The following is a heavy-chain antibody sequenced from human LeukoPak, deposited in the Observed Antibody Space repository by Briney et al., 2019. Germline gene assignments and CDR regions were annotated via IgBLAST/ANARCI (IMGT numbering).Heavy chain of an antibody. Sequence: SGGSLRLSCAASGFTFDDYAMHWVRQPPGKGLEWVSLTTWDGGNIYYADSVKGRFTISRDNSKNSLYLQMNSLRAEDTALYYCAKDMSSNFYGSSAFDYWGPGTLVTVSS. CDR3: AKDMSSNFYGSSAFDY. CDR1: GFTFDDYA. CDR2: TTWDGGNI. V-gene: IGHV3-43D*03. J-gene: IGHJ4*02. D-gene: IGHD3-22*01.